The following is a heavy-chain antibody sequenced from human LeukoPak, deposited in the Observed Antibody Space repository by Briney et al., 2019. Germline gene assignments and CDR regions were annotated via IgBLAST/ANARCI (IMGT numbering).Heavy chain of an antibody. V-gene: IGHV3-30*02. Sequence: GGSLRLSCAASGFTFSSYGMHWVRQAPGKGLEWVAFIRYDGSNKYYADSVKGRFTISRDNSKNTLYLQMNSLRAEDTAVYYCAKDPLRYCSGGSCYPDYWGQGTLVTVSS. J-gene: IGHJ4*02. D-gene: IGHD2-15*01. CDR2: IRYDGSNK. CDR3: AKDPLRYCSGGSCYPDY. CDR1: GFTFSSYG.